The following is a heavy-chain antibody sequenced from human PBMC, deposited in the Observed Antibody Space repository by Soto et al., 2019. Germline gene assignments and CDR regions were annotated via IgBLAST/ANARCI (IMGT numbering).Heavy chain of an antibody. CDR1: GGTFSSYA. CDR3: SYYYDSSGYYTGSAFDI. CDR2: IIPIFGTA. J-gene: IGHJ3*02. D-gene: IGHD3-22*01. Sequence: SVKVSCKASGGTFSSYAISWVRQAPGQGLEWMGGIIPIFGTANYAQKFRGRVTITADESTSTAYMELSSLRSEDTAVYYCSYYYDSSGYYTGSAFDIWGQGTMVTVSS. V-gene: IGHV1-69*13.